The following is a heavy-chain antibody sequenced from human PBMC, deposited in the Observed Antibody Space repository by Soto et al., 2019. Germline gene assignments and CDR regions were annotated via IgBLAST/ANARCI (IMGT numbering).Heavy chain of an antibody. CDR3: ASLDYGDYGWDAFDI. CDR2: IYSGGST. V-gene: IGHV3-53*04. CDR1: GFTVSSNY. J-gene: IGHJ3*02. D-gene: IGHD4-17*01. Sequence: GGSLRLSCAASGFTVSSNYMSWVRQAPGKGLEWVSVIYSGGSTYYADSVKGRFTISRHNSKNTLYLQMNSLRAEDTAVYYCASLDYGDYGWDAFDIWGQGTMLTVSS.